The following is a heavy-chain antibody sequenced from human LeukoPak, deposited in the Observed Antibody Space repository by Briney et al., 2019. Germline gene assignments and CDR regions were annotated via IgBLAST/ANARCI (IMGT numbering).Heavy chain of an antibody. Sequence: LSLTCAVYGGSFSDYYMSWIRQAPGKGLEWVSYISSSGSTIYYADSVKGRFTISRDNAKNSLYLQMNSLGAEDTAVYYCARDRGYSYGYRYWGQGTLVTVSS. J-gene: IGHJ4*02. CDR3: ARDRGYSYGYRY. CDR2: ISSSGSTI. CDR1: GGSFSDYY. D-gene: IGHD5-18*01. V-gene: IGHV3-11*04.